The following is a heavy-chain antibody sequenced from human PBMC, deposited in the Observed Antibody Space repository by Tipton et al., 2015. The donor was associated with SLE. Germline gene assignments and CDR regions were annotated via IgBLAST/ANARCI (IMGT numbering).Heavy chain of an antibody. CDR2: MFYTGST. Sequence: TLSLTCTVSGGSITSSSSFWGWIRQPPGKGLEWIGSMFYTGSTYYNPSLESRVTISVDTSKNQFSLRLNSVTAADTAVYYCARHVGGYTSSWYIRYFDLWGRGTLVTVSS. V-gene: IGHV4-39*07. CDR3: ARHVGGYTSSWYIRYFDL. CDR1: GGSITSSSSF. D-gene: IGHD6-13*01. J-gene: IGHJ2*01.